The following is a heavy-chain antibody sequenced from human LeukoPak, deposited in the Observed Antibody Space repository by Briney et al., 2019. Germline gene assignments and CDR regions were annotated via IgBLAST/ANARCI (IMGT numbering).Heavy chain of an antibody. CDR3: ARDQQGGTMVRGVIKYYYYGMDV. Sequence: SVKVSCKASGGTFSSYAISWVRQAPGQGLEWMGGIIPIFGTANYAQKFQGRVTITADKSTSTAYMELSSLRSEDTAVYYCARDQQGGTMVRGVIKYYYYGMDVWGKGTTVTVSS. V-gene: IGHV1-69*06. D-gene: IGHD3-10*01. CDR1: GGTFSSYA. CDR2: IIPIFGTA. J-gene: IGHJ6*04.